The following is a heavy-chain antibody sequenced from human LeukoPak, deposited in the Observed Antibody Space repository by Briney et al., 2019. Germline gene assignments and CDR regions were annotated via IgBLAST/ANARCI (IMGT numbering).Heavy chain of an antibody. CDR2: ISSSGGST. CDR1: GFTFSSYA. Sequence: PGGSLRLSCAASGFTFSSYAMSWVRQAPGKGLEWVSAISSSGGSTYYADSVKGRFTISRDNSKNTLYLQMNSLRAEDTAVYYCAKADYYDSSGYYYVGYFDYWGQGTLVTVSS. D-gene: IGHD3-22*01. J-gene: IGHJ4*02. CDR3: AKADYYDSSGYYYVGYFDY. V-gene: IGHV3-23*01.